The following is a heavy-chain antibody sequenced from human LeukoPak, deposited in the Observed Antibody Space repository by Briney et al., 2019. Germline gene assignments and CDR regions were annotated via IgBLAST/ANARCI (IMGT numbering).Heavy chain of an antibody. CDR2: IYYSGST. V-gene: IGHV4-39*01. Sequence: SGPTLVNPTQTLSLTCTVSGGSISSSTYYWGWIRQPPGEGLEWIGSIYYSGSTNYNPSLKSRVTISVDTSKNQFSLKLTSVTAADTAVYYCARRSPTGYTPAYYFDYWGQGTLVTVSP. D-gene: IGHD1-1*01. J-gene: IGHJ4*02. CDR3: ARRSPTGYTPAYYFDY. CDR1: GGSISSSTYY.